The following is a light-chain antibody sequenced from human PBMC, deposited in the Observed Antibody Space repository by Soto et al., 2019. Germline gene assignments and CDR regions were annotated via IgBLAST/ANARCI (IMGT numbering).Light chain of an antibody. Sequence: QSVLTQPPSASGTPGQRVTISCSGSTSSIGSNYVYWYQHVPGTAPKLLIYRSSQRPSGVPDRFSASKSGSSASLAISGLRAEDEADYYCAGWNASVWVFGGGTKLTVL. CDR2: RSS. CDR3: AGWNASVWV. J-gene: IGLJ3*02. CDR1: TSSIGSNY. V-gene: IGLV1-47*01.